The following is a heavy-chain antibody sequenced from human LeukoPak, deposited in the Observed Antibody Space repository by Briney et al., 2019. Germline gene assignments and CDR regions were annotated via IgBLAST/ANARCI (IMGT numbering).Heavy chain of an antibody. D-gene: IGHD3-3*01. CDR1: GDSICSGDYS. Sequence: SETLSLTCTVSGDSICSGDYSWNWIRQHPGKGLEWIGYIHHSGNTFYNPSLESRVTISVATSQNLFSLKLYSVIAADAAVYYCARSEVALFGVAPNWFDPWGQGTLVTVSS. J-gene: IGHJ5*02. CDR3: ARSEVALFGVAPNWFDP. V-gene: IGHV4-31*03. CDR2: IHHSGNT.